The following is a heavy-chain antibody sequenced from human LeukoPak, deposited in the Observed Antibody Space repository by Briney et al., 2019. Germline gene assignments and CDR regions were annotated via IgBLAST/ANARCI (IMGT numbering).Heavy chain of an antibody. CDR2: INRSGST. D-gene: IGHD3-10*01. CDR1: SGSFSGYY. J-gene: IGHJ4*02. Sequence: SETLSLTCAVYSGSFSGYYWSWIRQPPGKGLEWIGEINRSGSTNYNPSLKSRVTISVDTSKNQFSLKLSSVTAADTAVYYCARGSTVYYYGSGSSPPLYWGQGTLVTVSS. V-gene: IGHV4-34*01. CDR3: ARGSTVYYYGSGSSPPLY.